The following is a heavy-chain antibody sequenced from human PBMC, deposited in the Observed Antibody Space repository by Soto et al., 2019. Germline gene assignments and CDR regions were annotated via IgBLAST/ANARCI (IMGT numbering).Heavy chain of an antibody. V-gene: IGHV3-23*01. J-gene: IGHJ4*02. Sequence: AGGLLRHWCGAAEFTFRNYAMSWIRKTQGKGLEWVSAIGDSGATTYYADSVKGRFTISRDNSKNTLYLQMNNLRAEDTAFYYCAKDRSSTSCYGFDYWGPGALVTVSS. CDR2: IGDSGATT. D-gene: IGHD2-2*01. CDR1: EFTFRNYA. CDR3: AKDRSSTSCYGFDY.